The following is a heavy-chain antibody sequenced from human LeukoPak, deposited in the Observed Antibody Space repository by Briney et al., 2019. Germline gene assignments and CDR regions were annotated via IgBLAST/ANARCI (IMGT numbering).Heavy chain of an antibody. CDR3: AREIGGDYVWGSYRYPDY. Sequence: ASVKVSCKASGYTFTSYGISWVRQAPGQGLEWMGWISAYNGNTNYAQKLQGRVTMTTDTSTSTAYMELRSLRSDDTAVYYCAREIGGDYVWGSYRYPDYWGQGTLVTVSS. CDR1: GYTFTSYG. D-gene: IGHD3-16*02. J-gene: IGHJ4*02. CDR2: ISAYNGNT. V-gene: IGHV1-18*01.